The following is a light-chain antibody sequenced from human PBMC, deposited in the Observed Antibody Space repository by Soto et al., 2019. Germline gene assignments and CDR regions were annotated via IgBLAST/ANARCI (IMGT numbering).Light chain of an antibody. CDR3: MQGTYWPPT. CDR1: QSIVYSDGQAY. CDR2: RAS. J-gene: IGKJ1*01. Sequence: DVVMTQSPLSLPVTLGQPASISCRSSQSIVYSDGQAYLSWFQQRPGQSPRRLIYRASNRDSGVPDRCSGSESGTEFTLQIDRVEAEDVGIYYCMQGTYWPPTVGRGTRVEIK. V-gene: IGKV2-30*01.